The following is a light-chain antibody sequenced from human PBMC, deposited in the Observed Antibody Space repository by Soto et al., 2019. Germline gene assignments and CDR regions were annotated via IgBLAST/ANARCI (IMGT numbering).Light chain of an antibody. CDR1: QYVGSR. CDR2: YMS. V-gene: IGKV3-11*01. Sequence: EIVLTQSPATLSSSPGEIATLSCRASQYVGSRLAWYQHKPGQAPRLLIYYMSKRATGIPARFSGSGSGTDFTLTSSSLASDDFAIYYCHQRQSWPRTFGQGTKVEIK. CDR3: HQRQSWPRT. J-gene: IGKJ1*01.